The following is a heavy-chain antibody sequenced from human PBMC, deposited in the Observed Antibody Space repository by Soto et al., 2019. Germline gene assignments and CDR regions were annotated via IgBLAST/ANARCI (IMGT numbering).Heavy chain of an antibody. Sequence: SETLSLTCTVSGGSISSYYWSWFRQPPGKGLEWIGYIYYSGSTNYNPSLKSRVTISVDTSKNQFSLKLSSVTAADTAVYYCARLGYSSSPEWYYYYGMDVWGQGTTVTVSS. CDR1: GGSISSYY. J-gene: IGHJ6*02. D-gene: IGHD6-6*01. V-gene: IGHV4-59*01. CDR2: IYYSGST. CDR3: ARLGYSSSPEWYYYYGMDV.